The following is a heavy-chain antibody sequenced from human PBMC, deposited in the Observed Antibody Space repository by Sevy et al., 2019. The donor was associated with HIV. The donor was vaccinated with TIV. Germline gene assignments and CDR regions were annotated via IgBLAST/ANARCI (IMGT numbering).Heavy chain of an antibody. CDR3: AKGAPVYDPSSSWYYYGMDV. CDR2: ISGSGGST. J-gene: IGHJ6*02. D-gene: IGHD6-13*01. CDR1: GFTFSSYA. Sequence: GGSLRLSCAASGFTFSSYAMSWVRQAPGKGLEWVSAISGSGGSTYYADSVKGRFTISRDNSKNTLYLQMNSLRAEDTAVYYCAKGAPVYDPSSSWYYYGMDVWGQGTTVTVSS. V-gene: IGHV3-23*01.